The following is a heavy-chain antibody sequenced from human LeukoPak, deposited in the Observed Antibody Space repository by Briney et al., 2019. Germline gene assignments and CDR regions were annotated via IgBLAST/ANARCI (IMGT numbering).Heavy chain of an antibody. CDR3: ARSLGYYGSGSYHDY. CDR2: IYYSGST. Sequence: PSETLSLTCTVSGGSISSYYWSWIRQPPGKGLEWIGYIYYSGSTNYNPSLKSRVTISVDTSKNQFSLKLSSVTAADTAVYYCARSLGYYGSGSYHDYWGQGTLVTVSS. CDR1: GGSISSYY. J-gene: IGHJ4*02. V-gene: IGHV4-59*08. D-gene: IGHD3-10*01.